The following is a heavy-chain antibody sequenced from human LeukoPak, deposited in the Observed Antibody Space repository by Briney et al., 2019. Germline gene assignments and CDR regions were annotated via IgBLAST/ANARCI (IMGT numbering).Heavy chain of an antibody. CDR3: ARVGYSYIFYFDY. CDR1: GGSIGSYY. Sequence: SETLSLTCTVSGGSIGSYYWSWIRQPAGKGLEWIGRIYTSGSTNYNPSLKSRVTMSVDTSKNQFSLKLSSVTAADTAVYYCARVGYSYIFYFDYWGQGTLVTVSS. J-gene: IGHJ4*02. D-gene: IGHD5-18*01. CDR2: IYTSGST. V-gene: IGHV4-4*07.